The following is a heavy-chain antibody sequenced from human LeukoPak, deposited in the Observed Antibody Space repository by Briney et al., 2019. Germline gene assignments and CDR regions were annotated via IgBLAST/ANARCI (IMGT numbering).Heavy chain of an antibody. CDR1: GFTFSSYG. D-gene: IGHD6-13*01. Sequence: PGGSLRLSCAASGFTFSSYGMHWVRQAPGKGLEWVAVISYDGSNKYYADSVKGRFTISRDNSKNTLYLQMNSLRAEDTAVYYCAKEIAAAGTGYYYYGMDVWGQGTTVTVS. V-gene: IGHV3-30*18. CDR2: ISYDGSNK. CDR3: AKEIAAAGTGYYYYGMDV. J-gene: IGHJ6*02.